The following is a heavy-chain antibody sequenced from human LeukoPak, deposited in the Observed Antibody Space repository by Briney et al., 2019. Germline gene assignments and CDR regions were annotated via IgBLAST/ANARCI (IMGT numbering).Heavy chain of an antibody. D-gene: IGHD2-2*02. CDR1: GASIYTSSSY. J-gene: IGHJ4*02. Sequence: SETLSLTCTVSGASIYTSSSYWGWIRQPPGQGLEWIASVYFTGSTYYSPSLKSRATISVDTSKNQFSLELNSVTAADTAVYYCTTSRTNDCSSPSCYTDYWGQGPLVTVSS. CDR3: TTSRTNDCSSPSCYTDY. CDR2: VYFTGST. V-gene: IGHV4-39*01.